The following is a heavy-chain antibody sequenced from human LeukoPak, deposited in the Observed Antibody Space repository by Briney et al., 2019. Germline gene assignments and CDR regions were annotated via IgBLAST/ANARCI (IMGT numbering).Heavy chain of an antibody. CDR3: ARVPTAGRGFDY. CDR1: GFTFTNHW. J-gene: IGHJ4*02. Sequence: GGSLRLSCAASGFTFTNHWMSWVRQAPGKGLEWVANINQAGSQIYYVDSVKGRFTISRDNAKNSLHLQMNSLSAEDTALYYCARVPTAGRGFDYWGQGTLVTVSS. V-gene: IGHV3-7*03. CDR2: INQAGSQI. D-gene: IGHD6-13*01.